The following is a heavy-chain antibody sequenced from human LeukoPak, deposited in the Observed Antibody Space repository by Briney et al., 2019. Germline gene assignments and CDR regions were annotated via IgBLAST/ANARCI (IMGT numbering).Heavy chain of an antibody. Sequence: ASVTVSFTASGGTFSSYAISWVRQAPGQGLEWMGGIIPIFGTANYAQKFQGRVTITADESTSTAYMELSSLRSEDTAVYYCARTLGYCSGGSCYWDYWGQGTLVTVSS. D-gene: IGHD2-15*01. V-gene: IGHV1-69*13. CDR1: GGTFSSYA. CDR3: ARTLGYCSGGSCYWDY. J-gene: IGHJ4*02. CDR2: IIPIFGTA.